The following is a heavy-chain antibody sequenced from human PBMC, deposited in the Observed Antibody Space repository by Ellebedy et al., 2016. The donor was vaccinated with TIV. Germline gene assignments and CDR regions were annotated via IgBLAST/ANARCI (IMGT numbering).Heavy chain of an antibody. D-gene: IGHD6-13*01. CDR2: INPSGGST. Sequence: ASVKVSCKASGYTFTTYYIHWVRQAPGQGLEWMGIINPSGGSTSYAQRFQGRVTMTRDTSTSTAYMELSRLRSDDTAVYYCARVFVGAAAGTNYWGQGTLGTVSS. J-gene: IGHJ4*02. V-gene: IGHV1-46*01. CDR3: ARVFVGAAAGTNY. CDR1: GYTFTTYY.